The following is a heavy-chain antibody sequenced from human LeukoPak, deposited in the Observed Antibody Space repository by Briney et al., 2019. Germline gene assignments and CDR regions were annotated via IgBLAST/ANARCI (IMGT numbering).Heavy chain of an antibody. J-gene: IGHJ4*02. V-gene: IGHV3-11*01. CDR2: ISTSGTTI. CDR3: ARRVYYGSGSSQYYFDY. D-gene: IGHD3-10*01. Sequence: PGGSLRLSCAASGFTFSDYYMTWIRQAPGKGLEWLSYISTSGTTIYYADSVKGRFTISRDNAKNSLYLQMNSLRAEDTALYYCARRVYYGSGSSQYYFDYWGQGTLVTVSS. CDR1: GFTFSDYY.